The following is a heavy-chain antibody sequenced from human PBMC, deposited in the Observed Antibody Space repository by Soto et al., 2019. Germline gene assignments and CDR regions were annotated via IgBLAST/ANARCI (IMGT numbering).Heavy chain of an antibody. CDR2: ISGSGGTT. CDR3: ARVPSSSGRAHFDY. CDR1: GCTFSSHS. D-gene: IGHD2-15*01. V-gene: IGHV3-23*01. Sequence: WGSLRLSYSVFGCTFSSHSMSWVCQAPGKGLEWVSFISGSGGTTYYADSVKDRFTISRDNSKNTLFLQMNSLRAEDTAVYYCARVPSSSGRAHFDYWGQGTLVTVSS. J-gene: IGHJ4*02.